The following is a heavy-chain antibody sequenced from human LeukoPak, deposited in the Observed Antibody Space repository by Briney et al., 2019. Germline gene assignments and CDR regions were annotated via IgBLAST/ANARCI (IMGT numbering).Heavy chain of an antibody. CDR2: IRGSGGST. Sequence: PGGSLRLSCAASGFTFDDYGMSWVRQAPGKGLEWVSAIRGSGGSTYYADSVKGRFTISRDNSKNTLYLQMNSLRAEDTAVYYCAKDWYDSSGYHQPHAFDIWGQGTMVTVSS. J-gene: IGHJ3*02. CDR1: GFTFDDYG. D-gene: IGHD3-22*01. CDR3: AKDWYDSSGYHQPHAFDI. V-gene: IGHV3-23*01.